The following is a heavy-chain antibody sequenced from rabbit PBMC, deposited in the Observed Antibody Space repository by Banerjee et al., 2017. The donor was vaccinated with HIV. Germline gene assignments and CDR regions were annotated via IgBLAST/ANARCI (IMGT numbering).Heavy chain of an antibody. J-gene: IGHJ4*01. Sequence: QEQLVESGGGLVQPEGSLALTCTASGFSFSSSYYMCWVRQAPGKGLEWIGCIYTGASGSTAYASWAKGRFTVSKTSSTTVTLQMASLTVADTATYFCARDSYGVAAYAYAWELWGQGTLVTVS. D-gene: IGHD6-1*01. CDR2: IYTGASGST. CDR1: GFSFSSSYY. V-gene: IGHV1S45*01. CDR3: ARDSYGVAAYAYAWEL.